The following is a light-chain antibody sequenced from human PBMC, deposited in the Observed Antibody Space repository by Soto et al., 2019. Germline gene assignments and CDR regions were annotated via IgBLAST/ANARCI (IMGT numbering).Light chain of an antibody. CDR3: QHYNTRCT. Sequence: EIVMTQSPATLSVSPGERATLSCRARQSVGSNLAWYQQKPGQAPRLLIYGASTRAAGIPARFSGSGSGTASTLIISSLQTEDSAIYFFQHYNTRCTFGPRTKVYIK. CDR2: GAS. V-gene: IGKV3-15*01. CDR1: QSVGSN. J-gene: IGKJ1*01.